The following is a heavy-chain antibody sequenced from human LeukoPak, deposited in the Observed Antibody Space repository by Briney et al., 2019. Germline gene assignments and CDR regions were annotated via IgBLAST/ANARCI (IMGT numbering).Heavy chain of an antibody. CDR2: IGTAGDT. V-gene: IGHV3-13*01. CDR3: ARSPSADYYYGMDV. Sequence: GGSLSLSCAASGATFSRYEMHWVRQATGKGLEWVSAIGTAGDTYYPGSVKGRFTISRENAKNSLYLQMNSLRAGHTAVYYCARSPSADYYYGMDVWGQGTTVTVSS. CDR1: GATFSRYE. J-gene: IGHJ6*02.